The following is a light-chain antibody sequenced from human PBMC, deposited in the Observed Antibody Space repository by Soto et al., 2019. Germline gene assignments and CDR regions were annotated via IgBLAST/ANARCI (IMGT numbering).Light chain of an antibody. V-gene: IGLV1-44*01. CDR1: YSNIGSNT. CDR2: SNN. CDR3: AAWDDILNSPRML. Sequence: QSVLTQPPSVSATPGQRVTISCSGTYSNIGSNTVAWYQRLPGTAPKLLIYSNNERPSGVPDRFSVSKSGSSASLAISGLQSEDEADYYCAAWDDILNSPRMLFGGGTKLTVL. J-gene: IGLJ2*01.